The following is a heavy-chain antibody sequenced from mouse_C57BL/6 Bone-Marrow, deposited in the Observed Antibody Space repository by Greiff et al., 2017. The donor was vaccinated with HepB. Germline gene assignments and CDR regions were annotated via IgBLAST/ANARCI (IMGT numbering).Heavy chain of an antibody. D-gene: IGHD1-1*01. V-gene: IGHV1-55*01. J-gene: IGHJ2*01. Sequence: QVQLQQSGAELVQPGASVTMSCKASGYTFTSYWITWVKQRPGQGLEWIGDIYPGSGSTNYNAKFKSKATLTVDTSSRTAYMQLSSQTSEDSAVYYGARATVVATDFDDWGQGTTLTVAS. CDR1: GYTFTSYW. CDR2: IYPGSGST. CDR3: ARATVVATDFDD.